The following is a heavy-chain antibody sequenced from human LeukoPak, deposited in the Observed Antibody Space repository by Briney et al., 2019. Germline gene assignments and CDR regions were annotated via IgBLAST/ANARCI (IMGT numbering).Heavy chain of an antibody. Sequence: ASVKVSCKASGGTFSSYAISWVRQAPGQGLEWTGGIIPIFGTANYAQKFQGRVTITTDESTSTAYMELSSLRSEDTAVYYCARGGWRGYSYGPDYWGQGTLVTVSS. CDR1: GGTFSSYA. CDR2: IIPIFGTA. D-gene: IGHD5-18*01. CDR3: ARGGWRGYSYGPDY. V-gene: IGHV1-69*05. J-gene: IGHJ4*02.